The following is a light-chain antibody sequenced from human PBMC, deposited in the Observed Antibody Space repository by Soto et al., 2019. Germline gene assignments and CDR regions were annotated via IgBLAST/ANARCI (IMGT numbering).Light chain of an antibody. Sequence: IVLTQSPGTLSLSPGESSTLSCRDSQYVSTSYLAWYQQRPRQAPRLIIYAAYSRATGIPDRFSGSGSGTDFTLTISRLEPEDFAVSYCQQHGSSPPFTCGQGTRLEIK. CDR2: AAY. CDR1: QYVSTSY. CDR3: QQHGSSPPFT. V-gene: IGKV3-20*01. J-gene: IGKJ5*01.